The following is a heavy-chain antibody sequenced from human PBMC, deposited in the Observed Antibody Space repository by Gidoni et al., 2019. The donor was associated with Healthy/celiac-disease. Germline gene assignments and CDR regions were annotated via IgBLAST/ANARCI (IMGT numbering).Heavy chain of an antibody. J-gene: IGHJ4*02. V-gene: IGHV3-30*01. D-gene: IGHD2-2*01. CDR1: GFTFSSYA. CDR2: ISYDGSNK. Sequence: QVPLVESGGGVVQPGRSLRLSCAASGFTFSSYAMHWVRQAPGKGLGWVAVISYDGSNKYDADSVKGRFTISRDNSKNTLYLQMNSLRAEDTAVYYCAKDSGLREVPPVGVDYWGQGTLVTVSS. CDR3: AKDSGLREVPPVGVDY.